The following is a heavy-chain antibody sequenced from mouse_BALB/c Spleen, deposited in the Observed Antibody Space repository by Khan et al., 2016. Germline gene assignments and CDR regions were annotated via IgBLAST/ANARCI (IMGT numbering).Heavy chain of an antibody. Sequence: VQLKESGAELARPGASVKLSCKASGYTFTSYWMQWVKQRPGQGLEWIGAIYPGDGDTRYTQTFKGKATMTADKSSSTAYMQLSSLASEDTAVYYCATRGGSGAFVYWGQGTTLTVSS. CDR2: IYPGDGDT. V-gene: IGHV1-87*01. J-gene: IGHJ2*01. CDR3: ATRGGSGAFVY. CDR1: GYTFTSYW.